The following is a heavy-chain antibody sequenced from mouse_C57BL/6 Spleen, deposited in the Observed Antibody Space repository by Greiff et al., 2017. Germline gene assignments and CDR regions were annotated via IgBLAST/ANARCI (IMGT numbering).Heavy chain of an antibody. CDR2: FYPGSDNT. CDR1: GYTFTDYY. J-gene: IGHJ1*03. CDR3: ARGSNYWYFDV. D-gene: IGHD1-1*01. Sequence: QVHVQQSGAELVRPGASVKLSCKASGYTFTDYYINWVKQRPGQGLEWIARFYPGSDNTYYNEKFKGKATLTAEKSSSTAYMQLSRLTSEDSAVYFCARGSNYWYFDVWGTGTTVTVSS. V-gene: IGHV1-76*01.